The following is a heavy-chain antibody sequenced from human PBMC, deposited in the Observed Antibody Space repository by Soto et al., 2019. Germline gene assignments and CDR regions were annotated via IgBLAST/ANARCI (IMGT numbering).Heavy chain of an antibody. J-gene: IGHJ3*02. Sequence: EVQLLESGGGLVQPGGSLRLSCAASGFTFSSYAMSWVRQAPGKGLEWVSAISGSGGGTYYADSVKGRFTISRDNSKNTRYLQMKSRRAEDTAVYDCAKCMTTVTTFPFDIWGQGTMVTVSS. CDR2: ISGSGGGT. CDR3: AKCMTTVTTFPFDI. V-gene: IGHV3-23*01. CDR1: GFTFSSYA. D-gene: IGHD4-17*01.